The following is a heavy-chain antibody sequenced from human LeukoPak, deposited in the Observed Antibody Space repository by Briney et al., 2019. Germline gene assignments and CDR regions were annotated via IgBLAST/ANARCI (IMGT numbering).Heavy chain of an antibody. CDR3: ATDFWSGQYNWFDP. CDR2: IIPIFGTA. D-gene: IGHD3-3*01. J-gene: IGHJ5*02. V-gene: IGHV1-69*05. Sequence: SVKVSCKASGGTFSSYAISWLRQAPGQGLEWMGGIIPIFGTANYAQKFQGRVTITTDESTSTAYMELSSLRSEDTAVYYCATDFWSGQYNWFDPWGQGTLVTVSS. CDR1: GGTFSSYA.